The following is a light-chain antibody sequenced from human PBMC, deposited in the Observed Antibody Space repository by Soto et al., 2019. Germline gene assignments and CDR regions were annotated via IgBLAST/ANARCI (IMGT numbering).Light chain of an antibody. CDR1: RSIRNY. J-gene: IGKJ1*01. CDR2: LAS. Sequence: DVQLTQSPSSLSASVGDRVTITCRASRSIRNYLNWYQRKPGKAPEILIYLASSLQRGVPSRFSGSVSGTDFTLTINGLQPEDFATYYCQQSYSTPGTFGQGTKVEV. V-gene: IGKV1-39*01. CDR3: QQSYSTPGT.